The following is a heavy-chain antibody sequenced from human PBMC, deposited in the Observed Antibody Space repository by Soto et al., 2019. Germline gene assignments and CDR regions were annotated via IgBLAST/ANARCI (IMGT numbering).Heavy chain of an antibody. D-gene: IGHD3-10*01. CDR2: ISGSGGST. J-gene: IGHJ5*02. CDR3: AKDVTGVRGLVPNWFDP. CDR1: GFTFSSYA. Sequence: GGSVRLSCAASGFTFSSYAMSWVRQAPGKGLEWVSAISGSGGSTYYADSVKGRFTISRDNSKNTLYLQMNSLRAEDTAVYYCAKDVTGVRGLVPNWFDPWGQGTLVTVSS. V-gene: IGHV3-23*01.